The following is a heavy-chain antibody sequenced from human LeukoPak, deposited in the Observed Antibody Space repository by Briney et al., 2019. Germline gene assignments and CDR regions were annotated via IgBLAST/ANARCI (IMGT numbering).Heavy chain of an antibody. CDR1: GFTFSSYA. CDR3: AKFGTYYYDSGSASGHYFDY. Sequence: GGSLRLSCAASGFTFSSYAMHWVRQAPGKGLEWVSVISGSGGSTYYADSVKGRFTISRDNSKNTLYLQMNSLRAEDTAVYYCAKFGTYYYDSGSASGHYFDYWGQGTLVTVSS. CDR2: ISGSGGST. D-gene: IGHD3-10*01. V-gene: IGHV3-23*01. J-gene: IGHJ4*02.